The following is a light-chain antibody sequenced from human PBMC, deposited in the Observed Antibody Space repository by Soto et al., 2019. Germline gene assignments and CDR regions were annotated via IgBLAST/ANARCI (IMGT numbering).Light chain of an antibody. J-gene: IGKJ4*01. CDR2: DAS. CDR1: QSVSIY. CDR3: QQRSSWPPT. Sequence: EIVLTQSPATLSLSPGERATLSCRASQSVSIYLAWYRQKPGQAPSLLIYDASNRATGIPARFSGSGSGTDFNLTISSLEPEDFAVYYCQQRSSWPPTFGGGTKVEIK. V-gene: IGKV3-11*01.